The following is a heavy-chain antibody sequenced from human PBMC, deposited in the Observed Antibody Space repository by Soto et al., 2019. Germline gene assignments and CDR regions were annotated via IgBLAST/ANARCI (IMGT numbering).Heavy chain of an antibody. CDR1: GGSISSYY. CDR2: IYYSGST. J-gene: IGHJ3*02. V-gene: IGHV4-59*01. CDR3: ARAYYDFWSGYFGPLFDI. Sequence: SETLSLTCTVSGGSISSYYWSWIRQPPGKGLEWIGYIYYSGSTNYNPSLKSRVTISVDTSKNQFSLKLSSVTAADTAVYYCARAYYDFWSGYFGPLFDIWGQGTMVTV. D-gene: IGHD3-3*01.